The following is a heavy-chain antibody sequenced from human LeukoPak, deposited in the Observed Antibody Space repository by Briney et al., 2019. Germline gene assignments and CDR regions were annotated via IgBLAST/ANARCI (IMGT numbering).Heavy chain of an antibody. V-gene: IGHV4-39*01. CDR3: ARQGVLYGFDF. Sequence: SETLSLTCSVSRGAVNNPAVYWVWIHQPPGKGLECLGGIYNRGDTFSNPSLMSRVDFSIDTSKDQFSLSLMSVTAADTAIYYCARQGVLYGFDFWGQGIPVTVSS. J-gene: IGHJ4*02. CDR2: IYNRGDT. CDR1: RGAVNNPAVY. D-gene: IGHD3-16*01.